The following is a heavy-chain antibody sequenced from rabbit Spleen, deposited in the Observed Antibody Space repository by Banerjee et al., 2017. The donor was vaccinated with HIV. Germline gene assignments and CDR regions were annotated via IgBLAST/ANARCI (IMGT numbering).Heavy chain of an antibody. V-gene: IGHV1S45*01. CDR3: ARTTYGYDDYADLYYAAMDL. D-gene: IGHD6-1*01. CDR1: GFSFSSNW. CDR2: IDTSNGDT. J-gene: IGHJ6*01. Sequence: LEESGGGLVKPGGTLTLTCTVSGFSFSSNWICWVRQAPGKGLEWIACIDTSNGDTDYANWPKGRFTISKASSTTVTLQMTSLTAADTATYFCARTTYGYDDYADLYYAAMDLWGQGTLVTVS.